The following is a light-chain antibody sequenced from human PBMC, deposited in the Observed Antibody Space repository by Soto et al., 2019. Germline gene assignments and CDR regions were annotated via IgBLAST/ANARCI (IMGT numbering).Light chain of an antibody. CDR1: QSVSSN. CDR3: QQYNNWPPRT. CDR2: GAS. V-gene: IGKV3-15*01. Sequence: EIVMTQSPATLSVSPGERATLSCRASQSVSSNLAWYQQKPGQAPRLLIYGASTRATGIPARFSGSGSGTEFTLTISSLQSEDFAVYCCQQYNNWPPRTFGQGTEVDIK. J-gene: IGKJ1*01.